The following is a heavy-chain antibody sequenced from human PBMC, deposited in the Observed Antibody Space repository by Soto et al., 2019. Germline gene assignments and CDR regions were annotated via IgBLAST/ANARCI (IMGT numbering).Heavy chain of an antibody. J-gene: IGHJ5*02. CDR3: ARGRPGGGIKRSWFDP. Sequence: QVQLVQSGAEVKKPGASVKVSCKTSGYTFTSNDIYWLRQATGQGLEWMGWMNPKTGDSNSAEKFQGRLRMTRNTSIPQAYLELSSLTSEETAVYYCARGRPGGGIKRSWFDPWGQGTLVTVST. CDR1: GYTFTSND. CDR2: MNPKTGDS. V-gene: IGHV1-8*01. D-gene: IGHD2-15*01.